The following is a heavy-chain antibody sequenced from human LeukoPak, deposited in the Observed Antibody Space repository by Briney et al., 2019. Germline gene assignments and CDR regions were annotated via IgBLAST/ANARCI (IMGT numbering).Heavy chain of an antibody. CDR1: GFTFSSYS. Sequence: PGGSLRLSCAASGFTFSSYSMNWVRQAPGKGLEWVSSISSSSSYIYYADSVKGRFTISRDNAKNSLYLQMNSLRAEDTAVYYCARDEGRVTGTTLHPWGQGTLVTVSS. V-gene: IGHV3-21*01. J-gene: IGHJ5*02. CDR2: ISSSSSYI. CDR3: ARDEGRVTGTTLHP. D-gene: IGHD1-7*01.